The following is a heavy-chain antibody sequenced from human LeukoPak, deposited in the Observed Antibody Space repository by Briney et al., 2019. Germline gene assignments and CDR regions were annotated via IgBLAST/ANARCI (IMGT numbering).Heavy chain of an antibody. Sequence: SETLSLTCTVSGGSISSSSYYWGWIRQPPGKGLEWIGSIYCSGSTYYNPSLKSRVTISVDTSKNQFSLKLSSVTAADTAVYYCARGYSSPGGVDVWGKGTTVTVPS. CDR3: ARGYSSPGGVDV. V-gene: IGHV4-39*07. CDR1: GGSISSSSYY. J-gene: IGHJ6*04. D-gene: IGHD2-21*01. CDR2: IYCSGST.